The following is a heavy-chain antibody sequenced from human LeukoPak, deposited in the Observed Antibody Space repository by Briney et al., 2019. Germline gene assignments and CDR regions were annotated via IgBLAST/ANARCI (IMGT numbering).Heavy chain of an antibody. CDR2: IYYSGST. Sequence: PSETLSLTCTVSGVSLSSDKYYWTWIRQRPGKDLEWIGHIYYSGSTSFNPSLKSRVSMSMDTSKSQFSLKLTSVTAADTAVYYCATPYCGAISCLDVFDVWGQGTVVTVSS. CDR3: ATPYCGAISCLDVFDV. J-gene: IGHJ3*01. V-gene: IGHV4-31*03. D-gene: IGHD2-21*01. CDR1: GVSLSSDKYY.